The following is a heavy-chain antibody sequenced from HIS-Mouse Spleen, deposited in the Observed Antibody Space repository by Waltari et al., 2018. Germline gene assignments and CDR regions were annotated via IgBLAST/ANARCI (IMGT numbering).Heavy chain of an antibody. V-gene: IGHV4-39*07. Sequence: QLQLQESGPGLVKPSETLSLTCTVSGGSISRSSYYWAWIRQPPGKGLEWIGSIYYSWSTYYNPSLKSRVTISVDTSKNQFSLKLSSVTAADTAVYYCAREIPYSSSWYDWYFDLWGRGTLVTVSS. CDR3: AREIPYSSSWYDWYFDL. CDR1: GGSISRSSYY. CDR2: IYYSWST. D-gene: IGHD6-13*01. J-gene: IGHJ2*01.